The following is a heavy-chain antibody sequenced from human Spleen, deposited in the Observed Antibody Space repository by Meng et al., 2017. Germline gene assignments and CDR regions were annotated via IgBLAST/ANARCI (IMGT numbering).Heavy chain of an antibody. CDR3: TRDDPYYNGRGSGY. J-gene: IGHJ4*02. V-gene: IGHV1-3*01. Sequence: QVKFVQSGAEVRTPVASVKISCKASGYTFTNNAIQWVRQAPGQRLEWMGWINAGNGYTKYSERFQDRISISRDTSATTAYMELGRLRSEDTAVYYCTRDDPYYNGRGSGYWGRGTLVTVSS. CDR2: INAGNGYT. CDR1: GYTFTNNA. D-gene: IGHD3-10*02.